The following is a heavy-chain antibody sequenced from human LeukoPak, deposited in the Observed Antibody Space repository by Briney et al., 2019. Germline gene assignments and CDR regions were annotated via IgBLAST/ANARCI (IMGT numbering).Heavy chain of an antibody. CDR1: GFTFSSYS. V-gene: IGHV3-21*01. D-gene: IGHD5-12*01. CDR3: ARVSQERGYEFDY. CDR2: ISSSSSYI. J-gene: IGHJ4*02. Sequence: GGSLRLSCAASGFTFSSYSMNWVRQAPGKGLEWVSSISSSSSYIYYADSVKGRFTISRDNAKNSLYLQMNSLRAEDTAVYYCARVSQERGYEFDYWGQGTLVTVSS.